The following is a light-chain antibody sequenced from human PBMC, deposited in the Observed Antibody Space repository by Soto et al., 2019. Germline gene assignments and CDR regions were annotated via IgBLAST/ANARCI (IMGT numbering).Light chain of an antibody. CDR2: KAS. J-gene: IGKJ1*01. CDR3: QQYRGYSWT. Sequence: DIQMTQSPSTLSASVGDRVTITCRASQSVTSWLAWYQQKPGKAPNLLIYKASNLEYGVSSRFSGSGYGTEFTLSISSLQPDDFATYYCQQYRGYSWTFGQGTKVDIK. V-gene: IGKV1-5*03. CDR1: QSVTSW.